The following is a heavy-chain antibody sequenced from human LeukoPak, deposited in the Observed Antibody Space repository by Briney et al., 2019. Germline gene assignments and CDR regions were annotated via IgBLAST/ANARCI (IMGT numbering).Heavy chain of an antibody. V-gene: IGHV3-74*01. D-gene: IGHD1-14*01. J-gene: IGHJ3*02. Sequence: SGGSLRLSCAASGFTFSSYWIHWVRQAPGKGLEWVSHINSDGSGATYADSVKGRLTISRDNSKNTLYLQMNSLRAEDTAVYYCAREPTTQAFDIWGQGTMVTVSS. CDR3: AREPTTQAFDI. CDR1: GFTFSSYW. CDR2: INSDGSGA.